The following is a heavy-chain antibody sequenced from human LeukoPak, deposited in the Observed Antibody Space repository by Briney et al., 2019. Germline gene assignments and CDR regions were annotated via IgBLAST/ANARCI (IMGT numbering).Heavy chain of an antibody. J-gene: IGHJ5*02. CDR3: ARTDCSSTSCYNGGNNWFDP. CDR1: GYRFTSYG. D-gene: IGHD2-2*02. Sequence: ASVKVSCKASGYRFTSYGISWVRQAPGQGLEWMGWISAYNGNTNYAQKLQGRVTMTTDTSTSTAYMELRSLRSDDTAVYYCARTDCSSTSCYNGGNNWFDPWGQGTLVTVSS. V-gene: IGHV1-18*01. CDR2: ISAYNGNT.